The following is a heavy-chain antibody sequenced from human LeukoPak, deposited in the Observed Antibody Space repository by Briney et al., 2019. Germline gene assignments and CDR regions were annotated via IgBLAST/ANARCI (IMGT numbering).Heavy chain of an antibody. V-gene: IGHV4-34*01. D-gene: IGHD1-1*01. CDR3: ARGPTISETGYFDY. Sequence: SETLSLTCAVYGGSFSTYYWSWIRQSPGKGLEWIAEINHRGDTNYNPSVKSRVTISVDTSKNQFSLKVSSLTAADTAVYYCARGPTISETGYFDYWGQGTLVIVSS. CDR2: INHRGDT. CDR1: GGSFSTYY. J-gene: IGHJ4*03.